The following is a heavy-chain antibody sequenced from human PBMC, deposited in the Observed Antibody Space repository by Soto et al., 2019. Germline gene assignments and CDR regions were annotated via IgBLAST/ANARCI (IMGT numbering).Heavy chain of an antibody. J-gene: IGHJ6*02. Sequence: SETLSLTCGVYGGSLIDYHWRWVRQHPGKGLEWIGEVKDRGRTKYNPSLKSRVIISLDTPKSQLYLKLSAVTAADTAIYYCARARGAYYYSMDVWGQGTTVTFSS. V-gene: IGHV4-34*01. D-gene: IGHD6-25*01. CDR3: ARARGAYYYSMDV. CDR2: VKDRGRT. CDR1: GGSLIDYH.